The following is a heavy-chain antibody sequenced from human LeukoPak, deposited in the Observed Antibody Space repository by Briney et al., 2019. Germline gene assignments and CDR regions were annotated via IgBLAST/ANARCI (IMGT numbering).Heavy chain of an antibody. CDR1: GFTFSSYA. D-gene: IGHD4-23*01. V-gene: IGHV3-30-3*01. J-gene: IGHJ4*02. CDR3: ARRDGDNDRGFDY. Sequence: WGSLRLSCAASGFTFSSYAMHWVRQAPGKGLEWVAIISYDGSDKYFADSVKGRFTISRDNSKNTPDLQMNSLRAEDTAVYYCARRDGDNDRGFDYWGQGTLVTVCS. CDR2: ISYDGSDK.